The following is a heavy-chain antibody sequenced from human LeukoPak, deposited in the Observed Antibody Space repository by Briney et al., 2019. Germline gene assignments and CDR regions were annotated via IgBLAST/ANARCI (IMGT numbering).Heavy chain of an antibody. Sequence: PGGSLRLSCAASGFTLSSFAMNWVRQAPGKGLEWVSAISGSGGSTFYADSVKGRFTISRDNSENTLYLQMNSLRAEDTAVYYCVKRTVNYTFDFWGQGTLLTVSS. V-gene: IGHV3-23*01. CDR1: GFTLSSFA. CDR3: VKRTVNYTFDF. D-gene: IGHD1-7*01. J-gene: IGHJ4*02. CDR2: ISGSGGST.